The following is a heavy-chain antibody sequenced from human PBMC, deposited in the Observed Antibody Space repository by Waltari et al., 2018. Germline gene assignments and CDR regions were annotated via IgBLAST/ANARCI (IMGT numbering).Heavy chain of an antibody. Sequence: EVQSVQSGGGSVQPGGSLRLSCTAPGFIFRSHTTIWVRQAPGKGLEWISYIWSSGSPIYYADSVRGRFTISRDNTKDSVYLQMNSLRAEDTAVYYCAREYDSRGRFDSWGPGTLVTVSS. CDR2: IWSSGSPI. D-gene: IGHD6-13*01. CDR1: GFIFRSHT. V-gene: IGHV3-48*03. J-gene: IGHJ4*02. CDR3: AREYDSRGRFDS.